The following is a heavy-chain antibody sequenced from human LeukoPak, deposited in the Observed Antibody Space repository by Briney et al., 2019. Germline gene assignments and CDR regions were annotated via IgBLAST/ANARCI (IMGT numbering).Heavy chain of an antibody. CDR3: AIVAYCGGDCHHYFDY. Sequence: GASVQVSCKASGGTFSSYAISWLRQAPGQGLEWMGGIIPIFGTANYAQKFQGRVTITTDESTSTAYMELSSLRSEDTAVYYCAIVAYCGGDCHHYFDYWGQGTLVTVSS. CDR1: GGTFSSYA. J-gene: IGHJ4*02. V-gene: IGHV1-69*05. D-gene: IGHD2-21*02. CDR2: IIPIFGTA.